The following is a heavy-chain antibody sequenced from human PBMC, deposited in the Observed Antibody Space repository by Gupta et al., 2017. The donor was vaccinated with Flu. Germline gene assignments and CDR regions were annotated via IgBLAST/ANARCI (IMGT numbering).Heavy chain of an antibody. D-gene: IGHD6-6*01. J-gene: IGHJ4*02. CDR3: AKDHWSSSSVDY. CDR2: VSSSGGTT. Sequence: EVQLLEFGGGLVQTGGSLRLPCAVSGFTFTNYATNWVRQAPGKGLEWVSAVSSSGGTTYYAGSVKGRFTISRDNSKSTLSLQMNSLRADDTAVYYCAKDHWSSSSVDYWGQGTLVTVSS. CDR1: GFTFTNYA. V-gene: IGHV3-23*01.